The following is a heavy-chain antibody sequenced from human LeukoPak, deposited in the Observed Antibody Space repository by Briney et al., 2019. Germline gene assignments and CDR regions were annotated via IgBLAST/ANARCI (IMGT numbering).Heavy chain of an antibody. CDR3: AKDGAWLRFDD. Sequence: AGSLRLSCAGSGFPFSSHGLNWVRQAPGKGLGWVSGISPGGGPTYYADPVKGRFTISRDDLESTLYLQMKTLRAEDTAVYYCAKDGAWLRFDDWGQGILVTVSS. J-gene: IGHJ4*02. V-gene: IGHV3-23*01. D-gene: IGHD5-12*01. CDR2: ISPGGGPT. CDR1: GFPFSSHG.